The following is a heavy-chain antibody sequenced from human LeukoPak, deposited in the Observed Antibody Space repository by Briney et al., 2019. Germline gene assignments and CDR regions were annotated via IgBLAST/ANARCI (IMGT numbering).Heavy chain of an antibody. CDR1: GFTFSSYS. V-gene: IGHV3-48*02. CDR2: ISSGSSTI. D-gene: IGHD2-15*01. J-gene: IGHJ4*02. CDR3: ARDPPYCSGGSCYRGNY. Sequence: GGSLRLSCAASGFTFSSYSMNWVRQAPGKGLEWVSYISSGSSTIYYADSVKGRFTISRDNAKNSLYLQMNSLRDEDTAVYYCARDPPYCSGGSCYRGNYWGQGTLVTVSS.